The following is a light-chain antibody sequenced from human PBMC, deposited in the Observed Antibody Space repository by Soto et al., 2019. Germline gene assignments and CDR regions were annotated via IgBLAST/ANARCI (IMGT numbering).Light chain of an antibody. J-gene: IGKJ4*01. V-gene: IGKV1-5*03. Sequence: DIQMTQSPSTLSASVGDRVTITCRASQSISSWLAWYQQKPGKAPNLLIYKASSLKSGVPSRFSGSGSGTEFTLTISSLQPDDFATYYCQHYNSPALTFGGGTKVEIK. CDR1: QSISSW. CDR3: QHYNSPALT. CDR2: KAS.